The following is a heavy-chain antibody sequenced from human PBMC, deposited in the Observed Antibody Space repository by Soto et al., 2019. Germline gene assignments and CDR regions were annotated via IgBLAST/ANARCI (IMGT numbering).Heavy chain of an antibody. D-gene: IGHD3-16*01. J-gene: IGHJ4*02. V-gene: IGHV3-21*01. CDR3: AKESPIGSYAH. Sequence: GGSLRLSCAASGFTSGFTFSSYSMSWVRQAPGKGLEWVSSISSSSSYIYYADSVKGRFTISRDNTNNSLYLQMNSLRVADTAVYYCAKESPIGSYAHWGQGTQVTVSS. CDR1: GFTFSSYS. CDR2: ISSSSSYI.